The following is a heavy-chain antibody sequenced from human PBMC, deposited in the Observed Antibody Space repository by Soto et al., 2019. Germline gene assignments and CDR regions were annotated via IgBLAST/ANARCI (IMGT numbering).Heavy chain of an antibody. D-gene: IGHD3-3*01. J-gene: IGHJ6*02. Sequence: GASVKVSCKASGYTFTGYYMHWVRQAPGQGLEWMGWINPNSGGTNYAQKFQGRVTMTRDTSISTAYMELSRLRFDDTAVYYCARDHGDDFWSGPYYYYYGMDVWGQGTTVTVSS. V-gene: IGHV1-2*02. CDR3: ARDHGDDFWSGPYYYYYGMDV. CDR1: GYTFTGYY. CDR2: INPNSGGT.